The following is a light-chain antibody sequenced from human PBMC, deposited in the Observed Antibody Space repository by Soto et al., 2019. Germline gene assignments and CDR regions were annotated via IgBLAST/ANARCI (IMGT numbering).Light chain of an antibody. CDR3: QQLNSYPSAIT. CDR1: QGISSY. CDR2: AAS. Sequence: DIQLTQSPSFLSASVGDRVTITCRASQGISSYLAWYQQKPGKAPKLLIYAASTLQSGDPSRFSGSGSGTEFTRTISSLQPEDFATYYCQQLNSYPSAITFVQGTRLEIK. V-gene: IGKV1-9*01. J-gene: IGKJ5*01.